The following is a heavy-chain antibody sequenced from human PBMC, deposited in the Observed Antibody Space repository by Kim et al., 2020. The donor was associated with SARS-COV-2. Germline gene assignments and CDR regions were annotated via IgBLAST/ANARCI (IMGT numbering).Heavy chain of an antibody. J-gene: IGHJ6*02. CDR1: GFTFSSYG. CDR3: AKDLQVLGWELGGYYGMDV. CDR2: ISYDGSNK. Sequence: GGSLRLSCAASGFTFSSYGMHWVRQAPGKGLEWVAVISYDGSNKYYADSVKGRFTISRDNSKNTLYLQMNSLRAEDTAVYYCAKDLQVLGWELGGYYGMDVWGQGTTVTVSS. V-gene: IGHV3-30*18. D-gene: IGHD1-26*01.